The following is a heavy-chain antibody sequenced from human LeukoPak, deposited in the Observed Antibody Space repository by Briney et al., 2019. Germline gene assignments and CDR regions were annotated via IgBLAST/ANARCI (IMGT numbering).Heavy chain of an antibody. V-gene: IGHV4-4*02. CDR3: ASLYGDYYYYGMDV. CDR2: IYHSGST. D-gene: IGHD4-17*01. CDR1: GGSISSSNW. J-gene: IGHJ6*02. Sequence: SETLSLTCAVSGGSISSSNWWSWVRQPPGKGLEWIGQIYHSGSTNYNPSLKSRVTISVDKSKNQFPLKLSSVTAADTAVYYCASLYGDYYYYGMDVWGQGTTVTVSS.